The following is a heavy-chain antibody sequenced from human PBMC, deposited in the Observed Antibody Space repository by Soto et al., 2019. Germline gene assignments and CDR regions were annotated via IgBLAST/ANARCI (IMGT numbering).Heavy chain of an antibody. Sequence: EVQLWESGGGLVQPGGSLRLSCAASGSTFSSYAMSWVRQAPGKGLEWVSVISGSGDSTYYADSVKGRFTISRDNSKNPLYVKMNSLRAEDTAVYYCARELGYCSGGSCYMDGAFDFWGQGTMVTVSS. CDR2: ISGSGDST. D-gene: IGHD2-15*01. CDR1: GSTFSSYA. V-gene: IGHV3-23*01. J-gene: IGHJ3*01. CDR3: ARELGYCSGGSCYMDGAFDF.